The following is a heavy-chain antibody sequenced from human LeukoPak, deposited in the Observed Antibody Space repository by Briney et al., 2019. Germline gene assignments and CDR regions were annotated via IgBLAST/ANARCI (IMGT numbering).Heavy chain of an antibody. CDR1: GFTFSSCS. CDR2: ISSSSSYI. V-gene: IGHV3-21*01. D-gene: IGHD6-19*01. J-gene: IGHJ4*02. CDR3: ARVVDIAVAGTLFDY. Sequence: GGSLRLSCAASGFTFSSCSMNWVRQAPGKGLEWVSSISSSSSYIYYADSVKGRFTISRDNAKNSLYLQMNSLRAEDTAVYYCARVVDIAVAGTLFDYWGQGTLVTVSS.